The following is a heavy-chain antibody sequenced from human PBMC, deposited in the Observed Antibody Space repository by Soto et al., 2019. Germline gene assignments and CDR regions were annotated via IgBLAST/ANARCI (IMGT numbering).Heavy chain of an antibody. D-gene: IGHD6-19*01. CDR1: GFTFSSYW. Sequence: GGSLRLSCAASGFTFSSYWMHWVRQAPGKGLVWVSRINSDGSSTSYADSVKGRFTISRDNAKNTLYLQMNSLRAEDTAVYYCARDYRGIAVAGTRWFDPWGQGTLVTVSS. V-gene: IGHV3-74*01. J-gene: IGHJ5*02. CDR3: ARDYRGIAVAGTRWFDP. CDR2: INSDGSST.